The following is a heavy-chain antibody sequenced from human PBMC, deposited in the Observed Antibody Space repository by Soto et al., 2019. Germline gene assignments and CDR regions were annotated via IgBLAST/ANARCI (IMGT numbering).Heavy chain of an antibody. CDR3: AKDIEAGSVLNYAFAI. V-gene: IGHV3-9*01. CDR1: GFTFDDYA. D-gene: IGHD3-10*01. CDR2: ISWNSGSI. J-gene: IGHJ3*02. Sequence: EVQLVESGGGLVQPGRSLRLSCAASGFTFDDYAMHWVRQAPGKGLEWVSGISWNSGSIGYADSVKGRFTISRDNAKNSLYLQMNSLRAEDTALYYCAKDIEAGSVLNYAFAIWGQGTMVTVSS.